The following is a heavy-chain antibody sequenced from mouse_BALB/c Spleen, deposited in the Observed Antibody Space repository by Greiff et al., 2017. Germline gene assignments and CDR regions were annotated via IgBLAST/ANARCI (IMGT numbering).Heavy chain of an antibody. V-gene: IGHV3-2*02. J-gene: IGHJ4*01. CDR3: ARRGDYDRDY. CDR2: ISYSGST. D-gene: IGHD2-4*01. CDR1: GYSITSDYA. Sequence: DVQLQESGPGLVKPSQSLSLTCTVTGYSITSDYAWNWIRQFPGNKLEWMGYISYSGSTSYNPSLKSRISITRDTSKNQFFLQLNSVTTEDTATYYCARRGDYDRDYWGQGTSVTVSS.